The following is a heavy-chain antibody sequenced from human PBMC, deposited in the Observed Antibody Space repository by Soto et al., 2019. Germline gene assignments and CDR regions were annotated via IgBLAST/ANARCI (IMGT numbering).Heavy chain of an antibody. V-gene: IGHV4-39*01. CDR3: ASLNPAGTYFQH. Sequence: QLQLQESGPGLVKPSETLSLTCTVSGGSISSSSYYWGWIRQPPGKGLEWIGSIYYSGSTYYNPSLNSRVPISVDTSKNQFSLKLSSVTAADTAVYYCASLNPAGTYFQHCGQGTLVTVSS. CDR1: GGSISSSSYY. D-gene: IGHD6-13*01. J-gene: IGHJ1*01. CDR2: IYYSGST.